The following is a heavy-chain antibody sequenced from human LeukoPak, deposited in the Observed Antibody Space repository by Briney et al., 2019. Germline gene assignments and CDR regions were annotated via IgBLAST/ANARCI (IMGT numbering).Heavy chain of an antibody. CDR2: IDPSDSYT. Sequence: GESLKISCKGSGYSFTSYWISWVRQMPGKGLEWMGRIDPSDSYTNYSPSFQGHVTISAVKSISTAYLQWSSLKASDTAMYYCARSYIAVAGTRWFDPWGQGTLVTVSS. D-gene: IGHD6-19*01. V-gene: IGHV5-10-1*01. CDR1: GYSFTSYW. J-gene: IGHJ5*02. CDR3: ARSYIAVAGTRWFDP.